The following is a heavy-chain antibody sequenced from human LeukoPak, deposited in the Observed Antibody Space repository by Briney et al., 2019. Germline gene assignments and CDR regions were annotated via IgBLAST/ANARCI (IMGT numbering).Heavy chain of an antibody. CDR3: ARVYSDGYNSYFDY. D-gene: IGHD5-24*01. CDR2: IKQDGSEK. CDR1: GFSFSNYW. V-gene: IGHV3-7*05. Sequence: GGSLRLSCAASGFSFSNYWMSWVRQAPGKGLEWVANIKQDGSEKYYVDSVKGRFTISRDNAKNSLYLQMNSLRAEDTAVYYCARVYSDGYNSYFDYWGQGTLVTVSS. J-gene: IGHJ4*02.